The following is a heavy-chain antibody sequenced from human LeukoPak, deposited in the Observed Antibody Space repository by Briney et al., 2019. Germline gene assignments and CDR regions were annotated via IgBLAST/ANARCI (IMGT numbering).Heavy chain of an antibody. Sequence: ASVKVSCKASGYTFTSYDINWVRQATGRGLEWMGWRNPNSGNTGYAQKSQGRVTMTRNTSISTAYMELSSLRSEDTAVYYCARGSRFLEWFVDYWGQGTLVTVSS. CDR1: GYTFTSYD. D-gene: IGHD3-3*01. J-gene: IGHJ4*02. CDR3: ARGSRFLEWFVDY. V-gene: IGHV1-8*01. CDR2: RNPNSGNT.